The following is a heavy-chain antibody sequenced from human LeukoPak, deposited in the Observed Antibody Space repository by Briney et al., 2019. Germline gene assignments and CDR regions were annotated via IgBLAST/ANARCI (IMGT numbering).Heavy chain of an antibody. CDR3: ARVGRGDHTWGSYYCDH. CDR1: GDSFSSYH. CDR2: ISFGGRT. V-gene: IGHV4-59*01. J-gene: IGHJ4*02. D-gene: IGHD3-16*01. Sequence: SETLSLTCTVSGDSFSSYHWSWLRRHPRRGVEWIGCISFGGRTSYNPSLLSRVTISVDTSKNQFSLKLSSVSAAATTVYYCARVGRGDHTWGSYYCDHWGQGTLVSVSS.